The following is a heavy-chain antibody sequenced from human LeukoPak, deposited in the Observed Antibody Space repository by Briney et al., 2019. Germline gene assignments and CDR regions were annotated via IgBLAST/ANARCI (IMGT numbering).Heavy chain of an antibody. CDR2: IYPGDSNT. D-gene: IGHD3-22*01. CDR1: GYSFTSYW. CDR3: ARQSHYYDSSGYPGWYFDL. Sequence: GESLKISCKGSGYSFTSYWIGWVRQMPGKGLEWMGIIYPGDSNTRYSPSFQGQVTISADKSIGTAYLQWSSLKASDTAMYYCARQSHYYDSSGYPGWYFDLWGRGTLVTVSS. V-gene: IGHV5-51*01. J-gene: IGHJ2*01.